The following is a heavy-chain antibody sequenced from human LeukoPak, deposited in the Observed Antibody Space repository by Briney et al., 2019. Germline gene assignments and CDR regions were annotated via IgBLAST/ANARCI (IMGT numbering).Heavy chain of an antibody. J-gene: IGHJ4*02. Sequence: SETLSLTCTVSGGSIRGSYYYWGWIRQPPGKGLEWIGSIYDSGSTYYNPSLKSRVTISVDTSKNQFSLKLSSVTAADTAVYYCARGRGYSYGYGFAYWGQGTLVTVSS. V-gene: IGHV4-39*01. CDR1: GGSIRGSYYY. CDR2: IYDSGST. CDR3: ARGRGYSYGYGFAY. D-gene: IGHD5-18*01.